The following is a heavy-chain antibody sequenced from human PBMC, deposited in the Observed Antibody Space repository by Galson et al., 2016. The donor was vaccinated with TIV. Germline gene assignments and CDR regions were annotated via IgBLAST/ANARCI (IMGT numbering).Heavy chain of an antibody. CDR1: GGSISSGGHY. V-gene: IGHV4-31*03. D-gene: IGHD3-3*01. CDR2: ISHSGTI. J-gene: IGHJ5*02. Sequence: TLSLTCSVSGGSISSGGHYWSWIRQHPGKGLEWIGFISHSGTIYYNSSLKSRVTISVDTSKNQFSLTLSSVTAADTAMYFCARGRTTIFGVVAAWFDPWGQGTLVTVSS. CDR3: ARGRTTIFGVVAAWFDP.